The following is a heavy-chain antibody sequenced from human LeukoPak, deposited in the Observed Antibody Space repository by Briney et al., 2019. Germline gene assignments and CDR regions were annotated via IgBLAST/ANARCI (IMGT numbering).Heavy chain of an antibody. D-gene: IGHD3-3*01. V-gene: IGHV4-59*12. CDR3: ARGDRITIFGVVIIPVFDAFDI. Sequence: PSETLSLTCTVSGGSIGSNYWTWIRQPPGKGLEYIGYIYYTGGTNYNPSLKSRVTISVDTSKNQFSLRLSSVTAADTAVYYCARGDRITIFGVVIIPVFDAFDIWGQGTMVTVSS. CDR1: GGSIGSNY. J-gene: IGHJ3*02. CDR2: IYYTGGT.